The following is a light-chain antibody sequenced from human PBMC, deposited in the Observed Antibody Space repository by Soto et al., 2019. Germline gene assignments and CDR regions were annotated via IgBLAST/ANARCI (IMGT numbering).Light chain of an antibody. V-gene: IGLV2-23*02. CDR1: SSDVGSYNL. J-gene: IGLJ2*01. CDR2: EVS. CDR3: CSYAGSSAVV. Sequence: QSPLTQPASVSGSPGQSITISCTGTSSDVGSYNLVSWYQQHPGKAPKLMIYEVSKRPSGVSNRFSGSKSGNTASLTISGLQAEDEADYYCCSYAGSSAVVFGGGTKVTVL.